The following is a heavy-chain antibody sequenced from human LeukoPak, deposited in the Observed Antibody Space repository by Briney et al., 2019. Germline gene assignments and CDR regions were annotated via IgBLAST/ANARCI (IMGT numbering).Heavy chain of an antibody. V-gene: IGHV3-7*01. Sequence: GGSLRLSCAASGFGFSNYWMGWVRQTPGRGLEWVAYIKPDGSVTQYVDSVKGRFTISRDNAQNSLSLQMKSLGAEDTAVYYCVRYGVAYGMDVWGQGTTVTVS. CDR2: IKPDGSVT. D-gene: IGHD2-15*01. CDR3: VRYGVAYGMDV. CDR1: GFGFSNYW. J-gene: IGHJ6*02.